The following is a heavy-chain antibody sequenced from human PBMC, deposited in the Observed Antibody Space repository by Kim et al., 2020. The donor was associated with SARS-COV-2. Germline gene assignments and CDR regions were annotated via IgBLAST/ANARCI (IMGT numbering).Heavy chain of an antibody. J-gene: IGHJ4*02. CDR2: INTDGSST. V-gene: IGHV3-74*01. CDR1: GFTFSNYW. CDR3: SRDHGYFDWYK. D-gene: IGHD3-9*01. Sequence: GGSLRLSCEVSGFTFSNYWMHWVRQAPGKGLVWISHINTDGSSTSYADSVKGRFTISRDNAKNMLYLQINSLRAEDTAVYYCSRDHGYFDWYKWGQGTLVTVSS.